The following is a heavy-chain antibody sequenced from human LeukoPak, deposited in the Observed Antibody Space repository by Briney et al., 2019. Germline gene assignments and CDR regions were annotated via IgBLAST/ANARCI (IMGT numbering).Heavy chain of an antibody. CDR1: GFTFSSYS. D-gene: IGHD5-12*01. CDR2: ISSSSSYI. CDR3: ARVVGYSGYYDY. V-gene: IGHV3-21*01. Sequence: GGSLRLSCAASGFTFSSYSMNWVRQAPGKGLEWVSSISSSSSYIYYADSVKGRFTISRNNAKNSLYLQMNSLRAEDTAVYYCARVVGYSGYYDYWGQGTLVIVSS. J-gene: IGHJ4*02.